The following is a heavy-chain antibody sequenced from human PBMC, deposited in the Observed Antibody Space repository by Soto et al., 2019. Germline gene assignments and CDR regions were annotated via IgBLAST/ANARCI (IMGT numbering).Heavy chain of an antibody. V-gene: IGHV4-30-4*01. CDR3: RSLPAGYTSGLDY. J-gene: IGHJ4*02. CDR2: IYYTGNT. CDR1: GASISSGDYY. Sequence: QVQPQESGPGLVKPSQTLSLSCTVSGASISSGDYYWSWIRQPPGKGLEWIGYIYYTGNTVFNPSLKRRVSISVDTSKTQSPLKLNPVTAADTAVYSCRSLPAGYTSGLDYWGQGTLVTVSS. D-gene: IGHD5-12*01.